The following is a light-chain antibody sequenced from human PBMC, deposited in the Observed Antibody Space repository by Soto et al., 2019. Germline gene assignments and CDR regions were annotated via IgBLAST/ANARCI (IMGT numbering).Light chain of an antibody. CDR3: QQYGSSHT. J-gene: IGKJ4*01. CDR2: GAS. V-gene: IGKV3-20*01. Sequence: EIVLTQSPGTLSLSPGERATLSCRASQSVSSSYLAWYQQKPGQAPRLLIYGASSRATGIPDRFSGSGSGTDFTLTISRLEPEDFAVYYCQQYGSSHTFGGGTRWISN. CDR1: QSVSSSY.